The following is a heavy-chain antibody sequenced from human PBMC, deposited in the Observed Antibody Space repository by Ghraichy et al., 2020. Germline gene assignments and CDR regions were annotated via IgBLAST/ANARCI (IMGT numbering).Heavy chain of an antibody. CDR1: GFTFSNSG. J-gene: IGHJ4*02. CDR3: ATFDY. CDR2: IRYDGSNR. Sequence: GGSLRLSCAASGFTFSNSGIHWVRQAPGKGLEWVAFIRYDGSNRFYADSVKGRFTVSRDNSKNTLYLQMNSLRPEDTAVYYCATFDYWGQGTLVTVSS. V-gene: IGHV3-30*02.